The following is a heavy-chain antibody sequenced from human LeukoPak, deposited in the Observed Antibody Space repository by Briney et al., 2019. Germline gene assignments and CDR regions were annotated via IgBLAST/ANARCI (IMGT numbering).Heavy chain of an antibody. V-gene: IGHV4-31*03. Sequence: SETLSLTCTVSGGSISSGGYYWSWIRQHPGKGLEWIGYIYYSGSTYYNPSLKSRVTISVDTSKNQFSLKLSSVTAADTAVYYCATPLEWLSSRSFDIWGQGTMVTVSS. J-gene: IGHJ3*02. CDR3: ATPLEWLSSRSFDI. CDR1: GGSISSGGYY. D-gene: IGHD3-3*01. CDR2: IYYSGST.